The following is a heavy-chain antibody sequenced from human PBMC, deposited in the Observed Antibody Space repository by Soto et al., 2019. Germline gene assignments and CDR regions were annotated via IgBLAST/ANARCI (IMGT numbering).Heavy chain of an antibody. V-gene: IGHV3-23*01. D-gene: IGHD3-16*01. CDR2: ISGSGGST. Sequence: EVQLLESGGGLVQPGGSLRLSCAASGFTFSSYAMSWVRQAPGKGLEWVSAISGSGGSTYYADSVKGRFTISRDNSKNTLYLQMNSLRAEDTAVYYCANDLIGITFGGVNHPCFDYWGQGTLVTVSS. CDR1: GFTFSSYA. CDR3: ANDLIGITFGGVNHPCFDY. J-gene: IGHJ4*02.